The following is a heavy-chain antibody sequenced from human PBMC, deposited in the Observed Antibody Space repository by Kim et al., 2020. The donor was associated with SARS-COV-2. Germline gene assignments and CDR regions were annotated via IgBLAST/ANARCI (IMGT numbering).Heavy chain of an antibody. Sequence: SVQGRFTISRDNAKNSLYLQMNSLRAEDTAVYYCARWYSSSWTLGWYFDLWGRGTLVTVSS. J-gene: IGHJ2*01. D-gene: IGHD6-13*01. CDR3: ARWYSSSWTLGWYFDL. V-gene: IGHV3-11*03.